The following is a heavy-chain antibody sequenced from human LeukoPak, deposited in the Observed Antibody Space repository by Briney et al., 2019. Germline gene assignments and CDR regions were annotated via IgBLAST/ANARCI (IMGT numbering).Heavy chain of an antibody. CDR3: ARETFGEFAYYFDY. D-gene: IGHD3-10*01. V-gene: IGHV3-33*08. CDR1: GFTFSSYA. J-gene: IGHJ4*02. Sequence: PGGSLRLSCAASGFTFSSYAMSWVRQAPGKGLEWVAVIWYDGSNKYYVDSVKGRFTISRDNSKNTLYLQMNSLRAEDTAVYYCARETFGEFAYYFDYWGQGTLVTVSS. CDR2: IWYDGSNK.